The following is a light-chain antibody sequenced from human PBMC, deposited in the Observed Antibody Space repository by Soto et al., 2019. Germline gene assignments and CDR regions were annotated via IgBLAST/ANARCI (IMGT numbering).Light chain of an antibody. CDR3: SSYAGSNNLV. CDR2: EVN. V-gene: IGLV2-8*01. Sequence: QSVLTQPPSASGSPGQSVTISCTGTSSDVGGYNYVSWYQHHPGKAPKLVIYEVNKRPSEVPDRFSASKSGNTASLTVSGLQAEDEADYYCSSYAGSNNLVFGTGTKVTVL. J-gene: IGLJ1*01. CDR1: SSDVGGYNY.